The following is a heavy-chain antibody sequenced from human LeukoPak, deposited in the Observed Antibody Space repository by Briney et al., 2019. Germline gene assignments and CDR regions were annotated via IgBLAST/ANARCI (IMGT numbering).Heavy chain of an antibody. CDR2: IDYRGST. D-gene: IGHD3-10*01. CDR3: SRYMD. Sequence: SETLSLTCTVSGGSISGSRYYWGRIRQPPGEGLEWIGVIDYRGSTFYNPSLKSRVSISVDMSKSQFSLKLSSVIAADTAVYYCSRYMDCGQGTLVIVSS. CDR1: GGSISGSRYY. J-gene: IGHJ4*02. V-gene: IGHV4-39*01.